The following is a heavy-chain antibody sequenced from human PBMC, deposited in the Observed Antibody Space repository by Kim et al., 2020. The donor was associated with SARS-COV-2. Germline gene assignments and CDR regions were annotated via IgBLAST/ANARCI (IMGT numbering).Heavy chain of an antibody. CDR1: GFTFSSYS. Sequence: GGSLRLSCAASGFTFSSYSMNWVRQAPWKGLEWVSSISSSSSYIYYADSVKGRFTISRDNAKNSLYMQMNSLRDEDTAVYYCARGDSSSIYYYYGMDVWGQGTTVTVSS. J-gene: IGHJ6*02. D-gene: IGHD6-6*01. CDR2: ISSSSSYI. V-gene: IGHV3-21*01. CDR3: ARGDSSSIYYYYGMDV.